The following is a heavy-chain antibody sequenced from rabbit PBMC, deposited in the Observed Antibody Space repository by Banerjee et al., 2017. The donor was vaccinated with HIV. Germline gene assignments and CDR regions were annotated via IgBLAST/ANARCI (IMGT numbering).Heavy chain of an antibody. CDR1: GFSFSNKYV. Sequence: QEQLEESGGDLVKPEGSLTLTCTASGFSFSNKYVMCWVRQAPGKGLEWIACIYTDSDGTWYASWVNGRFTITRSTSLNTVTLQMTSLTAADTATYFCARGDTGSSDYPKLWGPGTLVTVS. CDR2: IYTDSDGT. J-gene: IGHJ4*01. V-gene: IGHV1S43*01. CDR3: ARGDTGSSDYPKL. D-gene: IGHD1-1*01.